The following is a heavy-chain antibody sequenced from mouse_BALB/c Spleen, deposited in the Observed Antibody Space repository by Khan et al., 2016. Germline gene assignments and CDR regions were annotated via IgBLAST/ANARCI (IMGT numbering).Heavy chain of an antibody. V-gene: IGHV5-6*01. CDR3: ARRAVVAEDAMDY. J-gene: IGHJ4*01. CDR1: GFTFSSYG. CDR2: ISSGGSYT. D-gene: IGHD1-1*01. Sequence: EVELVESGGDLVKPGGSLKLSCAASGFTFSSYGMSWVRQTPDKRLEWVATISSGGSYTYYPDSVKGRFTISRDNAKNTLYLQMSSLKSEDTAMXYCARRAVVAEDAMDYWGQGTSVTVSS.